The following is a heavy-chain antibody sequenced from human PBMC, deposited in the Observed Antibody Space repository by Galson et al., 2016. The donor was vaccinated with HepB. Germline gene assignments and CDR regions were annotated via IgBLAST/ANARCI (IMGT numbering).Heavy chain of an antibody. CDR2: IRNKRNNYIT. V-gene: IGHV3-72*01. D-gene: IGHD2-8*01. CDR1: GFSFSDHY. CDR3: ARMANGADSD. J-gene: IGHJ4*02. Sequence: LSCAGSGFSFSDHYMDWVRQAPGKGLEWVGRIRNKRNNYITEYAASVIGRFTISRDDSRNSVDLQMNTLKTEDTAVYYCARMANGADSDWGQGTLVTVSS.